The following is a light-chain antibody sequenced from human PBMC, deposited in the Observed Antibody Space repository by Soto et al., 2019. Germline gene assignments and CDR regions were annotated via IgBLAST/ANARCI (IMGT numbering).Light chain of an antibody. CDR1: STDVGGYNA. Sequence: QSALSQPASVSGSPGQTITISCTGTSTDVGGYNAVSWCQHHPGKAPKLIIYEVTHRPSGVSDRFSASKSGNTASLTISGLQAEDEADYYCNSFRVSHLYVFGTGTKSPS. CDR2: EVT. CDR3: NSFRVSHLYV. J-gene: IGLJ1*01. V-gene: IGLV2-14*01.